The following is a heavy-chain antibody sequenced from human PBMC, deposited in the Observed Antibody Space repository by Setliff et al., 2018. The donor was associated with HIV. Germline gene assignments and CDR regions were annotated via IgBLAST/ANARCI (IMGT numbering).Heavy chain of an antibody. CDR1: GYTFTNYG. J-gene: IGHJ3*02. CDR2: ISAYNGNT. D-gene: IGHD6-13*01. V-gene: IGHV1-18*01. Sequence: ASVKVSCKASGYTFTNYGISWVRQAPGQGLEWMGWISAYNGNTNYAQKLQGRVTMTTDTSTSTAYMELRSLRSDDTAVYYCARDQVAFIAAAGTRECAFDIWGQGTMVTVSS. CDR3: ARDQVAFIAAAGTRECAFDI.